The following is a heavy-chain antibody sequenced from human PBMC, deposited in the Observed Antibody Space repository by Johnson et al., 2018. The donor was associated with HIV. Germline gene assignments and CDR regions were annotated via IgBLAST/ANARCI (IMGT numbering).Heavy chain of an antibody. CDR1: GFTFSNYA. Sequence: QVQLVESGGGVVQPGRSLRLSCAASGFTFSNYAMNWVRQAPGKGLEWVAVISYDGSNKHFAESVQGRFTVSRDNSKNILYLQMNSLRAEDTAVYYCAKGENDYGDYGLDAFDIWGQGTMVTVSS. J-gene: IGHJ3*02. CDR3: AKGENDYGDYGLDAFDI. V-gene: IGHV3-30-3*01. D-gene: IGHD4-17*01. CDR2: ISYDGSNK.